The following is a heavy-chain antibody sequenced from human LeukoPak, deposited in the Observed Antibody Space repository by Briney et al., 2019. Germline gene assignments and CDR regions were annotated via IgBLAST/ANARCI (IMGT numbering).Heavy chain of an antibody. V-gene: IGHV3-21*01. CDR1: GYTFSDFS. CDR2: ISVRSNYR. CDR3: VRLRRNSDRSGYYYYYDY. Sequence: GGSLRLSCAASGYTFSDFSVNWVRQAPGKGLEWVSSISVRSNYRYYADSVRGRFTISRDDARDSLSLQMNSLRAEDTAVYFCVRLRRNSDRSGYYYYYDYWGQGTLVTVSS. J-gene: IGHJ4*02. D-gene: IGHD3-22*01.